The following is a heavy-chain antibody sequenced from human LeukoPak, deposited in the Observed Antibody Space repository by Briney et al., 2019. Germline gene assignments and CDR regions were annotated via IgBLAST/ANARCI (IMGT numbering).Heavy chain of an antibody. CDR1: GYTFTSYD. CDR2: MNPNSGNT. Sequence: GASVKVSCKASGYTFTSYDINWVRQATGQGLEWMGWMNPNSGNTGYAQKFQGRVTMTRNTPISTAYMELSSLRSEDTAVYYCARVSITMVRGVPTNWFDSWGQGTLVTVSS. J-gene: IGHJ5*01. V-gene: IGHV1-8*01. D-gene: IGHD3-10*01. CDR3: ARVSITMVRGVPTNWFDS.